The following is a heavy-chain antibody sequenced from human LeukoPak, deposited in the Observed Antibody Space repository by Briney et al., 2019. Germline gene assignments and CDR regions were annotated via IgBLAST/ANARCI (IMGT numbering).Heavy chain of an antibody. CDR3: AKDWGAIVPAANNWFDP. V-gene: IGHV3-30*18. Sequence: PGRSLRLSCAASGFTFSSYGMRWARQAPGKGLEWVAVISYDGSNKYYADSVKGRVTISRDNSKNTLYLQMNSLRAEDTAVYYCAKDWGAIVPAANNWFDPWGQGTLVTVSS. CDR1: GFTFSSYG. D-gene: IGHD2-2*01. CDR2: ISYDGSNK. J-gene: IGHJ5*02.